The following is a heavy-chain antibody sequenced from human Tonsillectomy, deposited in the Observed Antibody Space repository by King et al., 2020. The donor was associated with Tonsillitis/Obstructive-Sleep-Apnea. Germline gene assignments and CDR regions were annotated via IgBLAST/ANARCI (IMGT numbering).Heavy chain of an antibody. CDR2: INHSGST. Sequence: VQLQQWGAGLLKPSETLSLTCAVYGGSFSGYYWTWIRQPPGKGLEWIGEINHSGSTNYNPALKSRVTISVDTSKNQFSLKLSSVTAADTAVYYCVRVQVSSQYWGQGTLVTVSS. CDR3: VRVQVSSQY. CDR1: GGSFSGYY. D-gene: IGHD3-16*02. V-gene: IGHV4-34*01. J-gene: IGHJ4*02.